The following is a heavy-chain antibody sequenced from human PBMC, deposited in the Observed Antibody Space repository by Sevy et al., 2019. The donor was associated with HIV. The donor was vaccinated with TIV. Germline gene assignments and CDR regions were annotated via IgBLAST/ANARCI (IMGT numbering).Heavy chain of an antibody. CDR2: IYSGGST. Sequence: PGGSLRLSCAASGFTVSSNYMSWVRQAPGKGLEWVSVIYSGGSTYYADSVKGRFTISRDNSKNTLYLQMNSLRAEDTAVYYCARDTAMGYFDYWGQGTLVTVSS. V-gene: IGHV3-53*01. CDR3: ARDTAMGYFDY. J-gene: IGHJ4*02. D-gene: IGHD5-18*01. CDR1: GFTVSSNY.